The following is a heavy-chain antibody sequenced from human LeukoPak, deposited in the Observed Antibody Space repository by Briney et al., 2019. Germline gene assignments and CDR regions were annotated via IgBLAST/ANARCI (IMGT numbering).Heavy chain of an antibody. CDR3: TTEYYASGALTPIDY. CDR1: GFIFSNAW. D-gene: IGHD2/OR15-2a*01. J-gene: IGHJ4*02. Sequence: PGGSLRLSCTVSGFIFSNAWMIWVRQATGKGLEWVVRIKSKADGGTTDYAAPEKGRFTISRDDSKNTLYLQMNSLKTEDTAVYYCTTEYYASGALTPIDYWGQGTLVTVSS. CDR2: IKSKADGGTT. V-gene: IGHV3-15*01.